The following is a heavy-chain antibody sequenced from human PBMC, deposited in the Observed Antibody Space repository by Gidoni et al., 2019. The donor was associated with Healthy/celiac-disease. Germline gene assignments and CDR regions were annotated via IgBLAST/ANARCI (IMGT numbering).Heavy chain of an antibody. CDR2: ISSSSSYI. J-gene: IGHJ4*02. V-gene: IGHV3-21*01. CDR1: GFTFSSYR. Sequence: EVQRVESGGGLVKPGGSLRLSCAPSGFTFSSYRMNWVRQAPGKGLEVVSSISSSSSYIYYADSVKGRFTISRDNAKNSLYLQMNSRSAEDTAVYYCARGISIAVAGTLDYWGQGTLVTVSS. CDR3: ARGISIAVAGTLDY. D-gene: IGHD6-19*01.